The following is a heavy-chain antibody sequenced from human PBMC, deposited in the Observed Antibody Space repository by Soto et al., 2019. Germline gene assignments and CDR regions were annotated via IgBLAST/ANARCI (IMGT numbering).Heavy chain of an antibody. CDR2: IIPIFGTA. CDR1: GGTFSSYA. Sequence: ASVKVSCKASGGTFSSYAISWVRQAPGQGLEWMGGIIPIFGTANYAQKFQGRVTIAADESTSTAYMELSSLRSEDTAVYYCARACVGGYYNYGMDLWVQATTFTDSS. V-gene: IGHV1-69*13. J-gene: IGHJ6*02. CDR3: ARACVGGYYNYGMDL.